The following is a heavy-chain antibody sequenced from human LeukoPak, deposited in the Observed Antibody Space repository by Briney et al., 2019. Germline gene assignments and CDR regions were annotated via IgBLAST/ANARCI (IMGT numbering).Heavy chain of an antibody. CDR3: ARDVVVVNPTLDY. Sequence: TGGSLRLSCAASGFTFSSYWMSWVRQAPGKGLEWVANIKQDGSDKYYVDSVKGRFTVSRDNAKNALYLQMNSLSAEDTAVYYCARDVVVVNPTLDYWGQGTLVTVSS. CDR2: IKQDGSDK. D-gene: IGHD2-15*01. CDR1: GFTFSSYW. V-gene: IGHV3-7*05. J-gene: IGHJ4*02.